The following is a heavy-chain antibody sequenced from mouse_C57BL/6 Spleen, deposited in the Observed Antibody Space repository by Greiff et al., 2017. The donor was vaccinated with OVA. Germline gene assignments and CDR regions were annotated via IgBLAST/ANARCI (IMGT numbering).Heavy chain of an antibody. CDR1: GFTFSDYG. D-gene: IGHD4-1*01. CDR3: ARELGQDYYAMDY. J-gene: IGHJ4*01. CDR2: ISSGSSTI. Sequence: EVNVVESGGGLVKPGGSLKLSCAASGFTFSDYGMHWVRQAPEKGLEWVAYISSGSSTIYYADTVKGRFTISRDNAKNTLFLQMTSLRSEDTAMYYCARELGQDYYAMDYWGQGTSVTVSS. V-gene: IGHV5-17*01.